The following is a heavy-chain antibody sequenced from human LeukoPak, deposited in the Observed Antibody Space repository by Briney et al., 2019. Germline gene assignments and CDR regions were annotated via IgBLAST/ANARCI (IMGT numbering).Heavy chain of an antibody. CDR3: AKDRFSYGGNSGFDY. V-gene: IGHV3-23*01. Sequence: GGSLRLPCAASGFTFSSYAMSWVRQAPGKGLEWVSAISGSGGSTYYADSVKGRFTISRDNSKNTLYLQMNSLRAEDAAVYYCAKDRFSYGGNSGFDYWGQGTLVTVSS. CDR1: GFTFSSYA. CDR2: ISGSGGST. D-gene: IGHD4-23*01. J-gene: IGHJ4*02.